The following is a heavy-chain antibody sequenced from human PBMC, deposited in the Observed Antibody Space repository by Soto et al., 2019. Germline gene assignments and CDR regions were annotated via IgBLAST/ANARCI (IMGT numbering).Heavy chain of an antibody. Sequence: GGSLRLSCVASGFDFSTYGMHWVRQAPGMGLEWVASIWSDGSNKYYPGSVQGRFTASRDNSRNTLYLQMDSLSAEDTALYYCARQGRDSVNYYFDSWGHGTLVTVSS. CDR3: ARQGRDSVNYYFDS. CDR2: IWSDGSNK. D-gene: IGHD3-16*01. CDR1: GFDFSTYG. J-gene: IGHJ4*01. V-gene: IGHV3-33*01.